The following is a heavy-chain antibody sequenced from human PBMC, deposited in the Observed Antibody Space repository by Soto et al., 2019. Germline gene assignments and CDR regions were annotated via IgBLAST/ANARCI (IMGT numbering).Heavy chain of an antibody. V-gene: IGHV3-7*03. Sequence: DVHLVESGGGLVQPGQSLRLSCEVSGFTFSMYSMSWVRQAPGKGLEWVAKIPQEGGDGHYLDSVKGRFFISRNRTNNTLYLQMNSLRAVDTAVYSCAWPPLYSSGGYFDSWGQGTLVTVSS. J-gene: IGHJ4*02. D-gene: IGHD6-19*01. CDR3: AWPPLYSSGGYFDS. CDR1: GFTFSMYS. CDR2: IPQEGGDG.